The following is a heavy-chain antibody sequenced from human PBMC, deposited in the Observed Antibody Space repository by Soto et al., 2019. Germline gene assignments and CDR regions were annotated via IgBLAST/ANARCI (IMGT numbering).Heavy chain of an antibody. J-gene: IGHJ4*02. CDR1: GFSFRTYA. Sequence: QVQLVESGGGLVQPGRSLRLSCAASGFSFRTYAMHWARQAPGKGLEWVAVIWYEGSNKYYADSVKGRFTISRDNSKNTLYLQMNSLRPEDTAVYYCAKDRSGSYCIDYGGQGTLVTVSS. CDR3: AKDRSGSYCIDY. CDR2: IWYEGSNK. V-gene: IGHV3-30*04. D-gene: IGHD1-26*01.